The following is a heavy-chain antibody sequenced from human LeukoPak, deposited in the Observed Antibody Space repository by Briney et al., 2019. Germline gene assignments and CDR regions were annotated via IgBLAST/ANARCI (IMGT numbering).Heavy chain of an antibody. Sequence: PGGSLRLSCAASGFIFSSYNMNWVRQAPGKGLVWVSRINSDGSDTNYADSVKGRFTISRDNAKSTVYLQMNSLGLEDTAVYFCARDLTGTLFDYWGQGTLVTVSS. CDR3: ARDLTGTLFDY. V-gene: IGHV3-74*01. D-gene: IGHD2-8*02. CDR2: INSDGSDT. CDR1: GFIFSSYN. J-gene: IGHJ4*02.